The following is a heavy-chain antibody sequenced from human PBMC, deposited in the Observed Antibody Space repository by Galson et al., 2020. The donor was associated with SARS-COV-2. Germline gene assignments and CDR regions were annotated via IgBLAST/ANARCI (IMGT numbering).Heavy chain of an antibody. Sequence: ASETLSLTCTVSGGSISSGGYYWSWIRQHPGKGLEWIGYIYYSGSTYYNPSLKSRVTISVDTSKNQFSLKPSSVTAADTAVYYCARDSPGADGMDVWGQGTTVTVSS. J-gene: IGHJ6*02. V-gene: IGHV4-31*03. CDR1: GGSISSGGYY. CDR2: IYYSGST. CDR3: ARDSPGADGMDV.